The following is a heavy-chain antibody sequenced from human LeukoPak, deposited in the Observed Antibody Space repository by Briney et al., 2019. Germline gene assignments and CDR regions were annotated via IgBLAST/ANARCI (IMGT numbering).Heavy chain of an antibody. CDR1: GGTFSSYA. CDR2: IIPIFGTA. D-gene: IGHD3-3*01. V-gene: IGHV1-69*13. CDR3: ARGLRFLEWLLVRPYYYYYMDV. J-gene: IGHJ6*03. Sequence: ASVKVSCKASGGTFSSYAISWVRQAPGQGLEWMGGIIPIFGTANYAQKFQGRVTITADESTSTAYMELSSLRSEDTAVYYCARGLRFLEWLLVRPYYYYYMDVWGKGTTVTVSS.